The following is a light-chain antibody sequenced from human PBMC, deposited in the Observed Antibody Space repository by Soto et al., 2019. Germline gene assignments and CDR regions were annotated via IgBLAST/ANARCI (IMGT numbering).Light chain of an antibody. CDR1: QVISTW. CDR3: QESNSHPWT. V-gene: IGKV1-5*03. Sequence: DIQMTQSPSTLSASVGDRVTITCWASQVISTWLAWYQQKPGKAPKSLIQKASLSESGAPSRFSGSGSGTEFTLTINSLQPDDVAIYYWQESNSHPWTCGQGIKVEIK. CDR2: KAS. J-gene: IGKJ1*01.